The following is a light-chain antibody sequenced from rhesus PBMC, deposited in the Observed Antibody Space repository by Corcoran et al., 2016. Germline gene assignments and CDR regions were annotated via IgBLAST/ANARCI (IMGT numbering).Light chain of an antibody. CDR1: ENANNY. CDR2: KDS. J-gene: IGKJ1*01. Sequence: DIQITQSPSSLSASVGDRVTITFRASENANNYLNWYQQKPGKAPKLLIYKDSTLQSRVPSRFSGSGSGTDYTFTISCLRPEGVATYYCQLGYGTPPWAFGQGTKVEIK. V-gene: IGKV1-74*01. CDR3: QLGYGTPPWA.